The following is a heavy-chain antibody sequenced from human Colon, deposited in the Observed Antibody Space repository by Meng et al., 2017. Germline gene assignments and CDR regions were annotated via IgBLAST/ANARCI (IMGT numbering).Heavy chain of an antibody. CDR3: ASYYYGQGGRGY. CDR1: GDSITDCH. Sequence: QVQLQESGPGLVKPSETLSLTCSVSGDSITDCHWSWIRQSPGKGLESLGFTYKGRPNTYNPTLQSRVTISLDTSKNQVSLKLTSVTAADTAVYYCASYYYGQGGRGYWGQGTLVTVSS. J-gene: IGHJ4*02. V-gene: IGHV4-59*03. CDR2: TYKGRPN. D-gene: IGHD3-10*01.